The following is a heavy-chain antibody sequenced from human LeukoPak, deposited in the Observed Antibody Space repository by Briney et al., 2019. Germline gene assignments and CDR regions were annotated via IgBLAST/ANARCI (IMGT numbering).Heavy chain of an antibody. CDR2: INHSGST. CDR1: GGSFSGYY. D-gene: IGHD6-19*01. J-gene: IGHJ6*03. Sequence: KPSETLSLTCAVYGGSFSGYYWSWIRQPPGKGLEWIGEINHSGSTNYNPSLKSRVTISVDTSKNQFSLKLSSVTAADTAVYYCARVPRGYSSGCFFYFYYYRDVGGKGTTVPVSS. CDR3: ARVPRGYSSGCFFYFYYYRDV. V-gene: IGHV4-34*01.